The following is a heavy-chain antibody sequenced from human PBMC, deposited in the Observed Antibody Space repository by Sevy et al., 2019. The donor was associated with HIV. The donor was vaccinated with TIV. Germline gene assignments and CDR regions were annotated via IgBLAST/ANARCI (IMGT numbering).Heavy chain of an antibody. D-gene: IGHD3-10*01. CDR2: ISGSGGST. V-gene: IGHV3-23*01. J-gene: IGHJ5*02. CDR3: AKVFRITMVRGVVVGWFGP. CDR1: GFTFSSYA. Sequence: GGSLRLSCAASGFTFSSYAMSWVRQAPGKGLEWVSAISGSGGSTYYADSVKGRFTISRDNSKNTLYLQMNSLRAEDTAVYYCAKVFRITMVRGVVVGWFGPWGQGTLVTVSS.